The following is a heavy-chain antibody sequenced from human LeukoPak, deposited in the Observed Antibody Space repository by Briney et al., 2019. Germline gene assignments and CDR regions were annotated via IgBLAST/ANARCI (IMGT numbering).Heavy chain of an antibody. CDR1: GFTFSSYG. Sequence: PGGSLRLSCAASGFTFSSYGMHWVRQAPGKGLEWVAVISYGGSNKYYADSVEGRFTISRDNSKNTLYLQMNSLRAEDTAVYYCAKGPRRSSPPYDFWSGGFDYWGQGTLVTVSS. V-gene: IGHV3-30*18. CDR3: AKGPRRSSPPYDFWSGGFDY. J-gene: IGHJ4*02. D-gene: IGHD3-3*01. CDR2: ISYGGSNK.